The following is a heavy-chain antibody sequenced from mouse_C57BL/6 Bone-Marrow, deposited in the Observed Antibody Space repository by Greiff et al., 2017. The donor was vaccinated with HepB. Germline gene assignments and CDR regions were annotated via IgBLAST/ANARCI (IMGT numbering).Heavy chain of an antibody. CDR1: GYTFTSYW. J-gene: IGHJ2*01. D-gene: IGHD1-1*01. Sequence: QVQLQQPGAELVMPGASVKLSCKASGYTFTSYWMHWVKQRPGQGLEWIGEIDPSDSYTNYNQKFKGKSTLTVDKSSSTAYMQLSSLTSEDSAVYYCARPYYYGSSFPYYFDYWGQGTTLTVSS. CDR3: ARPYYYGSSFPYYFDY. CDR2: IDPSDSYT. V-gene: IGHV1-69*01.